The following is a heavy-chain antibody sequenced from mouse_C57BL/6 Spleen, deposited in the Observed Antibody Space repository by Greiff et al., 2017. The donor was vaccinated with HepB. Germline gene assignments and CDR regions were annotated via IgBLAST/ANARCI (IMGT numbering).Heavy chain of an antibody. D-gene: IGHD2-4*01. J-gene: IGHJ2*01. Sequence: EVHLVESEGGLVQPGRSMKLSCTASGFTFSDYYMAWVRQVPEKGLEWVANINYDGSSTYYLDSLKSRFIISRDNAKNILYLQMSSLKSEDTATYYCAREGLRRSFDYWGQGTTLTVSS. V-gene: IGHV5-16*01. CDR1: GFTFSDYY. CDR2: INYDGSST. CDR3: AREGLRRSFDY.